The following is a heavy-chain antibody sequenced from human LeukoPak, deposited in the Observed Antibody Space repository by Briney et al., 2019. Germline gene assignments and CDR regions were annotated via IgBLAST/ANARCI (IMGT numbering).Heavy chain of an antibody. D-gene: IGHD5-12*01. J-gene: IGHJ4*02. Sequence: GGSLRLSCAASGFTFRNCAMSWVRQAPGKGLEWVAHISGSGGTTSYADSVKGRFTISRDTSTNTLFLQMDSLRADDAAVFYCAKDLESGYGIQFDCWRQGTLVTVSS. CDR1: GFTFRNCA. CDR2: ISGSGGTT. V-gene: IGHV3-23*01. CDR3: AKDLESGYGIQFDC.